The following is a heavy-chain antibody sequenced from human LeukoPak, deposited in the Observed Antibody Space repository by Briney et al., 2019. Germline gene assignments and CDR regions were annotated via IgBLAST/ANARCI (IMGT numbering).Heavy chain of an antibody. CDR2: ISAYNGNT. Sequence: ASVTVSCKASGYTFTSYGISWVRQAPGQGLEWMGWISAYNGNTNYAQKLQGRVTMTTDTSTSTAYMELRSLRSDDTAVYYCARRLYSGSYFYYYYYMDVWGKGTTVTVSS. CDR3: ARRLYSGSYFYYYYYMDV. D-gene: IGHD1-26*01. V-gene: IGHV1-18*01. CDR1: GYTFTSYG. J-gene: IGHJ6*03.